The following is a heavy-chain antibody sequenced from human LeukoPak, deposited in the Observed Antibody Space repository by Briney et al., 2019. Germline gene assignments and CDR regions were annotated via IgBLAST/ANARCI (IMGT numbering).Heavy chain of an antibody. J-gene: IGHJ3*02. D-gene: IGHD5-24*01. CDR1: GYTFTIYG. V-gene: IGHV1-18*01. CDR3: ARVEMASEVYAFDI. CDR2: ISAYNGNT. Sequence: ASVKVSCKASGYTFTIYGISLVRHPPAQGLEWMGWISAYNGNTNYAQKLQGRVTMTTDTSTSTAYMELRSLRSDDAAVYYCARVEMASEVYAFDIWRQGTMVTVSS.